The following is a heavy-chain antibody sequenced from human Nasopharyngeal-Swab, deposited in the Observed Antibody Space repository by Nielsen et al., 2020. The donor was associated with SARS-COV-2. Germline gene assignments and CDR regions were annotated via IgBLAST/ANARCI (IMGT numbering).Heavy chain of an antibody. CDR3: ASSTSCYGRYYYYYGMDV. CDR1: GFSLSTSGVG. CDR2: IYWDDDK. Sequence: SGPTLVKPTQTLTLTCTFSGFSLSTSGVGVGWIRQPPGKALEWLALIYWDDDKRYSPSLKSRLTITKDTSKNQVVLTMTNMDPVDTATYYCASSTSCYGRYYYYYGMDVWGQGTTVTVSS. D-gene: IGHD2-2*01. V-gene: IGHV2-5*02. J-gene: IGHJ6*02.